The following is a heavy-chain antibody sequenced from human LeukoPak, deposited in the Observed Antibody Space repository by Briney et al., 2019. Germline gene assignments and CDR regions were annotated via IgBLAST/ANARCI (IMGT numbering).Heavy chain of an antibody. CDR3: ARNVRDTGAFDY. CDR2: MNPNSDNA. J-gene: IGHJ4*02. CDR1: GYTFTSYD. V-gene: IGHV1-8*01. Sequence: ASVKVSCKASGYTFTSYDINWVRQAPGQRLEWMGWMNPNSDNAGYAQKFQGRVTMTRNPSMSTAYMELSSLRSEDTAVYYCARNVRDTGAFDYWGQGTLVTVSS. D-gene: IGHD5-18*01.